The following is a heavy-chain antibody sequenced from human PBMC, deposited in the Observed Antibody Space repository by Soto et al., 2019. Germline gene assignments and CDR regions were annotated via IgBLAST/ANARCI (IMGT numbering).Heavy chain of an antibody. Sequence: PSATLSITWAVSGGSISSGGYSWSWIRQPPGKGLEWIGYIYHSGSTYYNPSLKSRVTISVDRSKNQFSLKLSSVTAADTAVYYCARGVLTGYCSGGSCPNWFDPWGQGTLVTVSS. J-gene: IGHJ5*02. CDR3: ARGVLTGYCSGGSCPNWFDP. CDR2: IYHSGST. V-gene: IGHV4-30-2*01. D-gene: IGHD2-15*01. CDR1: GGSISSGGYS.